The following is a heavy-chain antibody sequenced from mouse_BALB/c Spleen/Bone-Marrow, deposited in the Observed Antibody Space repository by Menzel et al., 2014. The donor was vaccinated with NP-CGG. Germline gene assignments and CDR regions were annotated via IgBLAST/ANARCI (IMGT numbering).Heavy chain of an antibody. CDR3: ARXXXXXXXXXX. Sequence: EVQVVESGGGLXQPGGSLKLSCAASGFTFSNYGMSWVRQXPDKRLEFVATXNTNGGEIYYPDSVKGRFTISRDNAKNSRYLQMRSLXXEDTAMYDCARXXXXXXXXXXXGQGTLVTXSA. CDR2: XNTNGGEI. V-gene: IGHV5-6-3*01. CDR1: GFTFSNYG. J-gene: IGHJ3*01.